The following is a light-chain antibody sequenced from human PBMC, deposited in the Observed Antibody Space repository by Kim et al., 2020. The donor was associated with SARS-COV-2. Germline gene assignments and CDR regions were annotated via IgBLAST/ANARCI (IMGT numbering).Light chain of an antibody. V-gene: IGKV3-20*01. J-gene: IGKJ1*01. CDR3: QQYATSPKT. CDR1: QSATSSS. Sequence: YRGEGATLSCRASQSATSSSLAWYQQKPGLAPRLLIFDASRRATDIPDRFSGSGSGTDFTLTISRLEPEDSAVYYCQQYATSPKTFGQGTKVDIK. CDR2: DAS.